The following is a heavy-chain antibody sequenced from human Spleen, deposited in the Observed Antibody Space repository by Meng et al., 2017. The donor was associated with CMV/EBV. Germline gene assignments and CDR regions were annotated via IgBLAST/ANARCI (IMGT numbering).Heavy chain of an antibody. V-gene: IGHV3-30*19. Sequence: GGSLRLSCAASGFTFSSYGMHWVRQAPGKGLEWVAVIWYDGSNKYYADSVKGRFTISRDNFKKMLYLQMNSLRTEDTAVYYCAREVPYYYDTSGRMEGYGMDVWGQGTTVTVSS. CDR2: IWYDGSNK. D-gene: IGHD3-22*01. CDR1: GFTFSSYG. J-gene: IGHJ6*02. CDR3: AREVPYYYDTSGRMEGYGMDV.